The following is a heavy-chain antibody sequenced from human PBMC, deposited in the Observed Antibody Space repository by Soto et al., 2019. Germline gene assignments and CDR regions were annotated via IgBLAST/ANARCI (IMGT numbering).Heavy chain of an antibody. D-gene: IGHD3-3*01. CDR3: ARDRHSRFWSGTLGGNWFDP. CDR1: GFTFDDYG. CDR2: INWNGGST. J-gene: IGHJ5*02. Sequence: PGGSLRLSCAASGFTFDDYGMSWVRQAPGKGLEWVSGINWNGGSTGYADSVKGRFTISRDNAKNSLYLQMNSLRAEDTALYYCARDRHSRFWSGTLGGNWFDPWGQGTLVTVSS. V-gene: IGHV3-20*04.